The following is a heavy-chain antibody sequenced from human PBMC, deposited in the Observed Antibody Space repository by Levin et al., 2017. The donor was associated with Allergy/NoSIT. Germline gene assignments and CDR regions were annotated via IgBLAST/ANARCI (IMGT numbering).Heavy chain of an antibody. Sequence: SETLSLTCTASGGSISSYYWSWIRQPPGKGLEWIGYIYYSGSTNYNPSPKSRVTIAVDTSKNQFSLKRSSVTATDTAVYYCARGVTTRQMDYWGQGTLVTVSS. CDR1: GGSISSYY. CDR3: ARGVTTRQMDY. V-gene: IGHV4-59*01. J-gene: IGHJ4*02. D-gene: IGHD4-17*01. CDR2: IYYSGST.